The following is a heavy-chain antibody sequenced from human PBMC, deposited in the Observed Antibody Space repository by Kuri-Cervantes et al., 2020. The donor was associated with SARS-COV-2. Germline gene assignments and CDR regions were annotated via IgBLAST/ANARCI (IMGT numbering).Heavy chain of an antibody. J-gene: IGHJ4*02. Sequence: ETLSLTCAASGFTFSSYSMNWVRQAPGKGLEWVSSISSSSSYIYYADSMRGRFTISRDNAKNSLYLQMNSLRAEDTAVYYCARGIGIAAAGHWGQGTLVTVSS. CDR3: ARGIGIAAAGH. CDR1: GFTFSSYS. CDR2: ISSSSSYI. V-gene: IGHV3-21*01. D-gene: IGHD6-13*01.